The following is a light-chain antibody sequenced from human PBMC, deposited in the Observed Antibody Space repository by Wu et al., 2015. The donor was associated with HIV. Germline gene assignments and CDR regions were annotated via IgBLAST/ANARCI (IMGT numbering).Light chain of an antibody. CDR2: KVS. CDR3: QQYNSYLRA. Sequence: DIQLTQSPSTLSASVGDTVTITCRASQSLNSWLAWYQQKPGKAPKLLIYKVSTLEDGVPSRFSGSASGTEFTLTISGLQPDDFATYYCQQYNSYLRAFGQGPKVEIK. V-gene: IGKV1-5*03. CDR1: QSLNSW. J-gene: IGKJ1*01.